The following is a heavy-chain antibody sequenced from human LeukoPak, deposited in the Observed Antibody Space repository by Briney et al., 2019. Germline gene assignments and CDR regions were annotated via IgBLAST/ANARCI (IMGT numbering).Heavy chain of an antibody. J-gene: IGHJ6*03. D-gene: IGHD4-23*01. CDR2: MNPNSGNT. CDR3: ARVGYRHHYGGNPLSHPNYMDV. CDR1: GYTFTSYD. Sequence: ASVKVSCKASGYTFTSYDINWVRQATGQGLEWMGWMNPNSGNTGYAQKFQGRVTMTRNTSISTAYMELSSLRSEDTAVYYCARVGYRHHYGGNPLSHPNYMDVWGKGTTVTISS. V-gene: IGHV1-8*01.